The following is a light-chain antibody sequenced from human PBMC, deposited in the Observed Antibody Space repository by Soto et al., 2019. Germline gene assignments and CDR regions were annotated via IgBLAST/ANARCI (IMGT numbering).Light chain of an antibody. CDR1: SSDVGGYNY. Sequence: QSVLTQPASVSGSPGQSIAISCTGTSSDVGGYNYVSWYQQHPGKAPKLILCDVSNRPSGVSDRFSGSKSGNTASLTISGLQTEDEADYYCSPYTTSSTYVFGTGTKVTVL. V-gene: IGLV2-14*01. J-gene: IGLJ1*01. CDR3: SPYTTSSTYV. CDR2: DVS.